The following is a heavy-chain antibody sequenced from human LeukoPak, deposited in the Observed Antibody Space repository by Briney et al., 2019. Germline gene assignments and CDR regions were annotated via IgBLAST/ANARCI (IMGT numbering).Heavy chain of an antibody. J-gene: IGHJ4*02. CDR1: GGSISNYY. D-gene: IGHD3-10*01. V-gene: IGHV4-4*07. CDR3: ARDLSSRGVISLDY. CDR2: IYSDGRT. Sequence: SETLSLTCTVSGGSISNYYWSWIRQPAGKGLEWIGLIYSDGRTNYDLSLSSRLAMSVDTSKNQFSLKLSSVTAADTAVYYCARDLSSRGVISLDYWGQGTLVTVSS.